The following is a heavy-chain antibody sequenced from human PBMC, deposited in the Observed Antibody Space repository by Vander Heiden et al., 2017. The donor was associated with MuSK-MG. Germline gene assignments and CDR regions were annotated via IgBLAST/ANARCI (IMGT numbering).Heavy chain of an antibody. D-gene: IGHD1-26*01. Sequence: QVQLQESGPGLVKPSETLSPTCPVSGGSISRYYWSWIRQPPGKGLEWIGYIYYSGSTNYNPSLKSRVTISVDTSKNQFSLKLSSVTAADTAVYYCARGYSGSYYEGYYFDLWGQGTLVTVSS. CDR3: ARGYSGSYYEGYYFDL. CDR2: IYYSGST. V-gene: IGHV4-59*01. CDR1: GGSISRYY. J-gene: IGHJ4*02.